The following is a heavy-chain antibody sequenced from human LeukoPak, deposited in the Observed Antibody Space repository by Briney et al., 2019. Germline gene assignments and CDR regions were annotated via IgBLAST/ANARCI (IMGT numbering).Heavy chain of an antibody. CDR3: ARDVSGSYEGNWFDP. CDR1: GYTFTSYG. V-gene: IGHV1-18*01. CDR2: ISAYNGNT. J-gene: IGHJ5*02. Sequence: ASVKVSCKASGYTFTSYGISWVRQAPGQGLEWMGWISAYNGNTNYAQKLQGRVTMTTDTSTSTAYMELRSLRSDDTAVYYCARDVSGSYEGNWFDPWGQGTLVTVSS. D-gene: IGHD1-26*01.